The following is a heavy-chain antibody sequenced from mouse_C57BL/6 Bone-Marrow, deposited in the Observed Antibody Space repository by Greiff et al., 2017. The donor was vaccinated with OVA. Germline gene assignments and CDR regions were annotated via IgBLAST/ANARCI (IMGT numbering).Heavy chain of an antibody. CDR2: IDPSDSET. V-gene: IGHV1-52*01. Sequence: VQLQQPGAELVRPGSSVKLSCKASGYTFTSYWMHWVKQRPIQGLEWIGNIDPSDSETHYNQKFKDKATLTVDKSSSTAYMQLSSLTSEDSAVYYCARIPDYYGSSQPYYYAMDYWGQGTSVTVSS. CDR3: ARIPDYYGSSQPYYYAMDY. CDR1: GYTFTSYW. J-gene: IGHJ4*01. D-gene: IGHD1-1*01.